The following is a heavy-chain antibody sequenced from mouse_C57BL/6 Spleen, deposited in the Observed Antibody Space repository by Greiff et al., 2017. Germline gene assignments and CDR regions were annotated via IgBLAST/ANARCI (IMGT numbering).Heavy chain of an antibody. D-gene: IGHD2-5*01. CDR1: GFTFSSYA. CDR2: ISDGGSYT. J-gene: IGHJ4*01. Sequence: EVQLVESGGGLVKPGGSLKLSCAASGFTFSSYAMSWVRQTPEKRLEWVATISDGGSYTYYPDNVKGRFTISRDNAKNNLYLQMSHLKSEDTAMYYCARDRSNYLHAMDYWGQGTSVTVSS. CDR3: ARDRSNYLHAMDY. V-gene: IGHV5-4*01.